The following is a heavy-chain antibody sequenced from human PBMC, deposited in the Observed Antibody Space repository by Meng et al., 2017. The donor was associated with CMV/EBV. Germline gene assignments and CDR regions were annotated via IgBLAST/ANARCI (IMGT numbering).Heavy chain of an antibody. CDR1: GYTLTELS. Sequence: QVQRVRSGAEVKKPGASVKVSCKVSGYTLTELSMHWVRQAPGKGLEWMGGFDPEDGETIYAQKFQGRVTISVDTSKNQFSLKLSSVTAADTAVYYCARADTAMVRAPFHYFDYWGQGTLVTVSS. CDR3: ARADTAMVRAPFHYFDY. J-gene: IGHJ4*02. CDR2: FDPEDGET. D-gene: IGHD5-18*01. V-gene: IGHV1-24*01.